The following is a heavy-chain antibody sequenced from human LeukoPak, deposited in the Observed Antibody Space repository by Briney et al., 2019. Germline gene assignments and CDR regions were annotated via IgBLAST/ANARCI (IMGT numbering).Heavy chain of an antibody. CDR3: ARDRDTAMVSDAFDY. J-gene: IGHJ4*02. V-gene: IGHV3-66*01. CDR1: GFTVSSNY. CDR2: IYSGGST. D-gene: IGHD5-18*01. Sequence: GGSLRLSCAASGFTVSSNYMSWVRQAPGKGLEWVSVIYSGGSTYYADSVKGRFTISRDNSKNTLYLQMNSLRAEDTAVYYCARDRDTAMVSDAFDYWGQGTLVTVSS.